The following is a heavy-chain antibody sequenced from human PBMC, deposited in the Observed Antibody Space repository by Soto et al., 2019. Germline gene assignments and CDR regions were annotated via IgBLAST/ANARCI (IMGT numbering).Heavy chain of an antibody. CDR1: GFTFSSYG. J-gene: IGHJ4*02. D-gene: IGHD3-10*01. CDR2: IWYDGSNK. Sequence: PGGSLRLSCAASGFTFSSYGMHWVRQAPGKGLEWVAVIWYDGSNKYYADSVKGRFTISRDNSKNTLYLQMNSLRAEDTAVYYCARVWGSYGSGSYSDPSDYWGQGTLVTVSS. CDR3: ARVWGSYGSGSYSDPSDY. V-gene: IGHV3-33*01.